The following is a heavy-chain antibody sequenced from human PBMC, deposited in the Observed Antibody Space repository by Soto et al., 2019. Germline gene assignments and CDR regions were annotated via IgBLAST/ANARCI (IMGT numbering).Heavy chain of an antibody. D-gene: IGHD6-13*01. V-gene: IGHV4-34*01. J-gene: IGHJ6*02. CDR3: ARGRMRGSSWFYYYYGMDV. CDR2: INHSGST. CDR1: GGSFSGYY. Sequence: SETLSLTCAVYGGSFSGYYWSWIRQPPGKGLEWIGEINHSGSTNYNPSLKSRVTISVDTSKNQFSLKLSSVTAADTAVYYCARGRMRGSSWFYYYYGMDVWGQGTTVTV.